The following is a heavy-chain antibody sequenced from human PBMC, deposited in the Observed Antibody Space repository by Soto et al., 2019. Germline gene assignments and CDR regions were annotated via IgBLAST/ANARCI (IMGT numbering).Heavy chain of an antibody. D-gene: IGHD4-17*01. CDR2: IIPGLSLA. V-gene: IGHV1-69*02. J-gene: IGHJ4*02. CDR3: ARSDYGDYVLPDY. CDR1: GGTFSRDN. Sequence: QVQLVQSGAEVKKPGSSVKVSCKASGGTFSRDNIIWVRQAPGQGLEWMGRIIPGLSLANYAQKFQGRVTITADKSTSTAYMELSSLRSEDTAVYYCARSDYGDYVLPDYWGQGTLVTVSS.